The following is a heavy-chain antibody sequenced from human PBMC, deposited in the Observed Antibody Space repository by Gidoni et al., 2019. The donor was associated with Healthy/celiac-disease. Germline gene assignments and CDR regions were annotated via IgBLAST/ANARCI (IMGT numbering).Heavy chain of an antibody. CDR2: ISAYNGNT. CDR3: ARDGPIPGGSSWYVLDY. Sequence: QVQLVQSGAAVKQPGASVQVSCKASGYTFTSYGISWVRQAPGQGLEWMGWISAYNGNTNYAPKLQGRVTMTTDTSTSTAYMELRSLRSDDTAVYYCARDGPIPGGSSWYVLDYWGQGTLVTVSS. V-gene: IGHV1-18*01. D-gene: IGHD6-13*01. J-gene: IGHJ4*02. CDR1: GYTFTSYG.